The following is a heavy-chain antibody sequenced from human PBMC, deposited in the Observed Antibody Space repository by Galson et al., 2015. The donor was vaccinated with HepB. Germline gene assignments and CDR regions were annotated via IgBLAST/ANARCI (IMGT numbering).Heavy chain of an antibody. V-gene: IGHV7-4-1*02. J-gene: IGHJ6*03. Sequence: SVKVSCKASGYTFTDYVVNWVRQAPGQGHEWMGWMNTNTGKPTYAPGFAGRFVFSLDTSVTTAYLQISSLETDDTAVYYCARSPLRFLDWLPYYDYYYMDVWAKGPRSPAP. D-gene: IGHD3-3*01. CDR2: MNTNTGKP. CDR1: GYTFTDYV. CDR3: ARSPLRFLDWLPYYDYYYMDV.